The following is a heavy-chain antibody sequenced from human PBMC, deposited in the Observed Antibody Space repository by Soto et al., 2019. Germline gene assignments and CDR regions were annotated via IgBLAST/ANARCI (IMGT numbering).Heavy chain of an antibody. CDR1: AFTFSSYA. CDR2: ISYDGSNK. D-gene: IGHD3-22*01. J-gene: IGHJ6*02. V-gene: IGHV3-30-3*01. Sequence: VGSLRRSCAASAFTFSSYAMHWVSQAPGKGLEWVAVISYDGSNKYYADSVKGRFTISRDNSKNTLYLQMNSLRAEDTAVYYCARDHPEITMIVVVSYGMDVWGQGTTVTVSS. CDR3: ARDHPEITMIVVVSYGMDV.